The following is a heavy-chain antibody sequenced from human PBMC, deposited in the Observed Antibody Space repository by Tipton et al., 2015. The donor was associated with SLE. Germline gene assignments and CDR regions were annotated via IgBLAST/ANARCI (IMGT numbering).Heavy chain of an antibody. D-gene: IGHD2-15*01. Sequence: TLSLTCAVSGYSISRGYYWGWIRQPPGKGLEWIGSIYHSGSTYYNPSLKSRVTMSVDTSKNQFSLKLSSVTAADTAVYYCAREDTVGGSHLQHWGQGTLVTVSS. CDR3: AREDTVGGSHLQH. CDR2: IYHSGST. J-gene: IGHJ1*01. V-gene: IGHV4-38-2*01. CDR1: GYSISRGYY.